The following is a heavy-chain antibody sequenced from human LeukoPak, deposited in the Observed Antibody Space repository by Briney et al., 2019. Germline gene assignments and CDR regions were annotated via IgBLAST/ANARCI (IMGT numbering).Heavy chain of an antibody. J-gene: IGHJ4*02. CDR3: VRRPNQHDSSGPN. Sequence: PAGSLRLSCVASGFTFSTYWMSWVRQAPGKGLEWVANIKQDGSEEYYVDSVKGRFTISRDNAKNSLYLQMNSLRAEDTAVYYCVRRPNQHDSSGPNWGQGTLVIVSS. V-gene: IGHV3-7*01. CDR2: IKQDGSEE. CDR1: GFTFSTYW. D-gene: IGHD3-22*01.